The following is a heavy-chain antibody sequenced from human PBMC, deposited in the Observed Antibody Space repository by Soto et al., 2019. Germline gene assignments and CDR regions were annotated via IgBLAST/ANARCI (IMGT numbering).Heavy chain of an antibody. D-gene: IGHD2-15*01. CDR1: GFTFSHAW. V-gene: IGHV3-15*01. CDR2: IKSKADGETK. CDR3: CVVKRLDQYSTSGYWFDP. Sequence: GGSLRLSCAASGFTFSHAWVVWVRQAPGKGLEWVGRIKSKADGETKDYGAPVRGRFTISRDDAKDTLYLQMNSLRIEDTAVYYCCVVKRLDQYSTSGYWFDPWGPGTLVTVSS. J-gene: IGHJ5*02.